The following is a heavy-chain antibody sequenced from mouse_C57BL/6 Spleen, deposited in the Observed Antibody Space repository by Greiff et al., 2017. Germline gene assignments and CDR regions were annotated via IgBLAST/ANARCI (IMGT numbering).Heavy chain of an antibody. V-gene: IGHV1-19*01. Sequence: EVQLQQSGPVLVKPGASVKMSCKASGYTFTDYYMNWVKQSHGKSLEWIGVINPYNGGTSYNQKFKGKATLTVDKSSSTAYMELNSLTSEDSAVYYCARSGDGYYIDYWGQGTTRTVSS. CDR3: ARSGDGYYIDY. CDR1: GYTFTDYY. J-gene: IGHJ2*01. CDR2: INPYNGGT. D-gene: IGHD2-3*01.